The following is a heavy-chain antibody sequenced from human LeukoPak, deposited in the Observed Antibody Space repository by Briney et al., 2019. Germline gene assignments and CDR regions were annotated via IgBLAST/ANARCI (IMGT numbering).Heavy chain of an antibody. Sequence: PGGSLRLSCAASGFIFNNYGMQWVRQAPGKGLEWVAFIWYDGSNKYYAGSVKGRFTISRDNPKNTLYLQMNSLRAEDTAVYYCAKDRIGLNDRYFGLQAGAFDPWGQGTLVTVSS. J-gene: IGHJ5*02. CDR3: AKDRIGLNDRYFGLQAGAFDP. D-gene: IGHD1-1*01. CDR1: GFIFNNYG. V-gene: IGHV3-30*02. CDR2: IWYDGSNK.